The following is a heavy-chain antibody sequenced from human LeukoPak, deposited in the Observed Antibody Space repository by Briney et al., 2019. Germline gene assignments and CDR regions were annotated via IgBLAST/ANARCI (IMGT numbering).Heavy chain of an antibody. CDR2: INPNSGGT. J-gene: IGHJ4*02. CDR3: ASLTRGYSYGYLS. CDR1: GYTFTGYY. V-gene: IGHV1-2*06. D-gene: IGHD5-18*01. Sequence: ASVNVSCKASGYTFTGYYMHWVRQAPGQGLEWMGRINPNSGGTNYAQKFQGRVTMTRDTSISTAYMELSRLRSDDTAVYYCASLTRGYSYGYLSWGQGTLVTVSS.